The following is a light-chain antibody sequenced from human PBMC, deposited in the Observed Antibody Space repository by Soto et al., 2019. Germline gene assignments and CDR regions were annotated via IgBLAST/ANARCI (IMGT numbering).Light chain of an antibody. Sequence: QLVLTQSPSASASLGDSVKLTCTRSSGHSSYAIAWHQQQPEKGPRYLMKLSSDGSHSKGDGIPDRFSGSSSGAERYLTISRLQYEDEADYYCQTWDTGARVVFGGGTKVTVL. V-gene: IGLV4-69*01. CDR3: QTWDTGARVV. CDR2: LSSDGSH. J-gene: IGLJ2*01. CDR1: SGHSSYA.